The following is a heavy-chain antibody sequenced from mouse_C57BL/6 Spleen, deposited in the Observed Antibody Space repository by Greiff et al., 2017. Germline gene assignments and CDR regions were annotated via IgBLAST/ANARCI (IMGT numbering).Heavy chain of an antibody. D-gene: IGHD2-14*01. CDR1: GFSLTSYG. V-gene: IGHV2-5*01. CDR3: AKKGYDGYYAMDY. CDR2: IWRGGST. Sequence: VKLQESGPGLVQPSQSLSITCTVSGFSLTSYGVHWVRQSPGKGLEWLGVIWRGGSTAYNAAFMSRLSITKDYSKSQVFFKMNSLQDDDTAIYYCAKKGYDGYYAMDYWGQGTSVTVSS. J-gene: IGHJ4*01.